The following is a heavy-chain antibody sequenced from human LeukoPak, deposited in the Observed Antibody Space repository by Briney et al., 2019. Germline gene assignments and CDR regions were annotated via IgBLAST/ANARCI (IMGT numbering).Heavy chain of an antibody. CDR1: GYSISSGYY. V-gene: IGHV4-38-2*02. J-gene: IGHJ5*02. D-gene: IGHD3-3*01. Sequence: SETLSLTCTVSGYSISSGYYWGWIRQPPGKGLEWIGSIYYSGSTYYNPSLKSRVTISVDTSKNQFSLKLSSVTAADTAVYYCAREVLRFLEWLSLDWFDPWGQGTLVTVSS. CDR2: IYYSGST. CDR3: AREVLRFLEWLSLDWFDP.